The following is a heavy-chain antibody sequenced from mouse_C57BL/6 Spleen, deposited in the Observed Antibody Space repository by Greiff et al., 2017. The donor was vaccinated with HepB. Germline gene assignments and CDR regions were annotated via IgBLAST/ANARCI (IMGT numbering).Heavy chain of an antibody. D-gene: IGHD2-10*01. CDR2: INPSTGGT. J-gene: IGHJ2*01. Sequence: VQLQQSGPELVKPGASVKISCKASGYSFTGYYMNWVKQSPEKSLEWIGEINPSTGGTTYNQKFKAKATLTVDKSSSTAYMQLKSLTSEDSAVYYCAKGKPLPFDYWGQGTTLTVSS. CDR1: GYSFTGYY. V-gene: IGHV1-42*01. CDR3: AKGKPLPFDY.